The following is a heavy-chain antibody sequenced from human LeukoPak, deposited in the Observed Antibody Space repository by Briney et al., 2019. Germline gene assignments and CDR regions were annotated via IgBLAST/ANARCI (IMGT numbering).Heavy chain of an antibody. CDR2: ISAYGNT. Sequence: ASVKVSCKTSGYTFTIYGLSWVRQAPGHGLEWMGIISAYGNTNYAQNLQGRVTMATDTSTSTAYMERRSLRSDYKAMYYCARGIIGYYFDYWGQRTLVPVSS. D-gene: IGHD2-15*01. J-gene: IGHJ4*02. V-gene: IGHV1-18*01. CDR3: ARGIIGYYFDY. CDR1: GYTFTIYG.